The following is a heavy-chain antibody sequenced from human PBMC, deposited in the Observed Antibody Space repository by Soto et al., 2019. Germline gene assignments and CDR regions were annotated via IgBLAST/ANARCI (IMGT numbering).Heavy chain of an antibody. CDR1: GFTFSSYG. CDR3: ARDFTLPPLSIAVAGTSAFDI. J-gene: IGHJ3*02. D-gene: IGHD6-19*01. V-gene: IGHV3-33*01. Sequence: PGGSLRLSCAASGFTFSSYGMHWVRQAPGKGLEWVAVIWYDGSNKYYADSVKGRFTISRDNSKNTLYLQMNSLRAEDTAVYYCARDFTLPPLSIAVAGTSAFDIWGQGTMVTVSS. CDR2: IWYDGSNK.